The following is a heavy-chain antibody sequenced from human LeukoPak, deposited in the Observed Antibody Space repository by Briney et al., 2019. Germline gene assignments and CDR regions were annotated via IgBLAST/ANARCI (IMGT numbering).Heavy chain of an antibody. D-gene: IGHD5-12*01. CDR3: AKVISVATGKYYFDY. Sequence: GASVKVSCKASGYTFTSYGIIWVRQAPGQGLEWMGWISIYNGKTNYAQKFRGRVTMTTDTSTSTAFMELRSLRSDDTAVYYCAKVISVATGKYYFDYWGQGTLVTVSS. J-gene: IGHJ4*02. V-gene: IGHV1-18*01. CDR2: ISIYNGKT. CDR1: GYTFTSYG.